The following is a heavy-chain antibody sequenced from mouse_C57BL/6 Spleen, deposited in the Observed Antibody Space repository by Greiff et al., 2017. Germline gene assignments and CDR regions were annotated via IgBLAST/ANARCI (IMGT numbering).Heavy chain of an antibody. CDR1: GFTFSDYG. CDR2: ISSGSSTI. J-gene: IGHJ3*01. CDR3: ARPTTYYYGSSYGFAY. V-gene: IGHV5-17*01. Sequence: EVHLVESGGGLVKPGGSLKLSCAASGFTFSDYGMHWVRQAPEKGLEWVAYISSGSSTIYYADTVKGRFTISRDNAKNTLFLQMTSLRSEDTAMYYCARPTTYYYGSSYGFAYWGQGTLVTVSA. D-gene: IGHD1-1*01.